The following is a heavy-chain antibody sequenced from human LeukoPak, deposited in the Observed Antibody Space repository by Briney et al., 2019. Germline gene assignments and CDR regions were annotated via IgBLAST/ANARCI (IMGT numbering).Heavy chain of an antibody. Sequence: SQTLSLTCTVSGGSISSGGYYWRWIRQHPGKGLEWIGYIYYSGSTYYNPSLKSRVTISVDTSKNQFSLKLSSVTAADTAVYYCARELYSGYVRGYFDYWGQGTLVTASS. J-gene: IGHJ4*02. D-gene: IGHD5-12*01. CDR2: IYYSGST. CDR3: ARELYSGYVRGYFDY. V-gene: IGHV4-31*03. CDR1: GGSISSGGYY.